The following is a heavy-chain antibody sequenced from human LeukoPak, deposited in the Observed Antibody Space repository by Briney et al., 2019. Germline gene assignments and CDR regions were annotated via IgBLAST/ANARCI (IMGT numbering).Heavy chain of an antibody. Sequence: ASVKVSCKASGYTFTGYYMHWVRQAPGQGLEWMGWINPNSGGTNYAQKFQGRVTMTRDTSISTAYMELSRLRSDDTAVYYCARDDSYYYDSSGYTHFQHWGQGTLVTVSS. V-gene: IGHV1-2*02. CDR1: GYTFTGYY. CDR2: INPNSGGT. J-gene: IGHJ1*01. D-gene: IGHD3-22*01. CDR3: ARDDSYYYDSSGYTHFQH.